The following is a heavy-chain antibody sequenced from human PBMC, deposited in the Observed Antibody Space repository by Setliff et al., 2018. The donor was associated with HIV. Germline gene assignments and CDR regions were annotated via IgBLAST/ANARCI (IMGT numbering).Heavy chain of an antibody. V-gene: IGHV4-59*08. CDR3: ARYSYGYVRDLRFDP. Sequence: PSETLSLTCTVSGGSISSYSWSWIRQPPGKGLEWIGYIYYSGSTNYNPSLQSRVTISVDTSKNHFSLKLTSVTAADTAVYYCARYSYGYVRDLRFDPWGQGTLVTVSS. D-gene: IGHD5-18*01. J-gene: IGHJ5*02. CDR2: IYYSGST. CDR1: GGSISSYS.